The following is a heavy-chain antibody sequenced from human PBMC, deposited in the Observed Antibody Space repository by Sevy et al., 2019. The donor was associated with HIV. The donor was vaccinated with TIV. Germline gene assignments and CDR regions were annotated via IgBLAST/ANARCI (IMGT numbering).Heavy chain of an antibody. CDR3: ARGGYCSGGSCYWFDP. J-gene: IGHJ5*02. V-gene: IGHV1-8*01. CDR2: MNPNSGNT. CDR1: GYTFTSYD. D-gene: IGHD2-15*01. Sequence: ASVKVSCKASGYTFTSYDINWVRQATGQGLEWMGWMNPNSGNTGYAQKFQGRVTMTRNTSISIAYMELSSLRSEDTAVYYCARGGYCSGGSCYWFDPWGQGTLVTVSS.